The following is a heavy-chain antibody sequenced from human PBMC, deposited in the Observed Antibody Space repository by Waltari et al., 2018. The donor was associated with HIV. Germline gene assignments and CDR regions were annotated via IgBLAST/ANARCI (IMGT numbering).Heavy chain of an antibody. J-gene: IGHJ6*02. D-gene: IGHD2-15*01. V-gene: IGHV1-2*06. CDR1: GYNFTGHY. Sequence: QVQLVQSGAEVKKPGASVKVSCKTSGYNFTGHYVHWVRPAAGHGLEWMGRLPPNIVHTNSPLKFQGRVTRTMDTPISTAYMERRGLRSDDRAVYCCARAIEGYCSGRPCPAYYYATDVRGQGTTVTVTS. CDR3: ARAIEGYCSGRPCPAYYYATDV. CDR2: LPPNIVHT.